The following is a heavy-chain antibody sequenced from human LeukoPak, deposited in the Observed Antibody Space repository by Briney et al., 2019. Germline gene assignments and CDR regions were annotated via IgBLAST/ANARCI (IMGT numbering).Heavy chain of an antibody. J-gene: IGHJ4*02. CDR3: AREHYTSGWYIRD. CDR2: IYYSGST. CDR1: GGSISSGGYY. Sequence: PSQTLSLTCTVSGGSISSGGYYWSWIRQHPGKGLEWIGYIYYSGSTYYNPSLKSRVTISVDTSKNQFSLKLSSVTAADTAVYYCAREHYTSGWYIRDWGQGTLVTVSS. D-gene: IGHD6-19*01. V-gene: IGHV4-31*03.